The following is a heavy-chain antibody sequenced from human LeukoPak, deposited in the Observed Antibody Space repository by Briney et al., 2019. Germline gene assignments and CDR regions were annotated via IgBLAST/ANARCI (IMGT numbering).Heavy chain of an antibody. Sequence: SGGSLRLSCAASGFTFSSYGMHWVRQAPGKGLEWVAVISYDGSNKYYADSVKGRFTISRDNSKNTLYLQMNSLRAEDTAVYYCAKGLPNYYDSSGYYYYYGMDVWGQGTTVTVSS. V-gene: IGHV3-30*18. CDR1: GFTFSSYG. J-gene: IGHJ6*02. CDR2: ISYDGSNK. D-gene: IGHD3-22*01. CDR3: AKGLPNYYDSSGYYYYYGMDV.